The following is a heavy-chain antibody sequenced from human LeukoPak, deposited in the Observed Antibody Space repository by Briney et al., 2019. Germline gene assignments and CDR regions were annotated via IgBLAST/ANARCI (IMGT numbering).Heavy chain of an antibody. J-gene: IGHJ6*04. V-gene: IGHV1-2*04. CDR3: ARGSLTMVRGVNHYYYYYGMDV. CDR2: INPNSGVT. Sequence: ASVKVSCKASGYTFTGYYMHWVRQAPGQGLEWMGWINPNSGVTNYAQKFQGWVTMITDQSISTAYMELSKLRSDDTAVYYCARGSLTMVRGVNHYYYYYGMDVWGKAGTVSVSS. D-gene: IGHD3-10*01. CDR1: GYTFTGYY.